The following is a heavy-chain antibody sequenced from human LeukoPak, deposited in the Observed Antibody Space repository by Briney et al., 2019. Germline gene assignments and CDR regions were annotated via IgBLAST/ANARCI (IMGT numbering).Heavy chain of an antibody. CDR3: AKEEYSYGANGHDGLTF. CDR1: GFTFSSYG. V-gene: IGHV3-30*18. CDR2: ISYDGSSE. Sequence: GGSLRLSCAASGFTFSSYGMHWVRQAPGKGLEWVAVISYDGSSEDYADSVKGRFTISRDNSKNTLYLEMNSLRSEDTAVYYCAKEEYSYGANGHDGLTFWGQGTVVTVS. J-gene: IGHJ3*01. D-gene: IGHD5-18*01.